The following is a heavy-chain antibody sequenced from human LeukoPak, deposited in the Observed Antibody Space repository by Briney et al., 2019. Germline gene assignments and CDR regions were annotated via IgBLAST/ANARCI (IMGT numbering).Heavy chain of an antibody. V-gene: IGHV3-48*03. J-gene: IGHJ6*02. Sequence: GGSLRLSCAASGFTFSSYEMNWVRQAPGKGLEWVSYISSSGSTIYYADSVKGRFNISRDNAKNSLYLQMNSLRAEDTAVYYCARDTVTTSRWIYYGMDVWGQGTTVTVSS. CDR2: ISSSGSTI. D-gene: IGHD4-17*01. CDR1: GFTFSSYE. CDR3: ARDTVTTSRWIYYGMDV.